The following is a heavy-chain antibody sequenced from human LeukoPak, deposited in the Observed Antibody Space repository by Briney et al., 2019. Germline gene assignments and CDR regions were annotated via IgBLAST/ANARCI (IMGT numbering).Heavy chain of an antibody. V-gene: IGHV4-59*01. Sequence: SETLSLTCTVSGGSISSYYWSWIRQPPGKGLEWIGYIYYSGSTNYNPSLKSRVTISVDTSKNQFSLELSSVTAADTAVYYCARGIDILTGYYPEWYFYLWGRGTLVTVSS. CDR1: GGSISSYY. CDR3: ARGIDILTGYYPEWYFYL. CDR2: IYYSGST. D-gene: IGHD3-9*01. J-gene: IGHJ2*01.